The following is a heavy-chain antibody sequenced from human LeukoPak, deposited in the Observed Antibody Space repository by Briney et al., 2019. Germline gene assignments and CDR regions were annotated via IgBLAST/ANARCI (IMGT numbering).Heavy chain of an antibody. J-gene: IGHJ4*02. CDR2: IIPIFGTA. D-gene: IGHD1-1*01. V-gene: IGHV1-69*01. CDR3: ARESDVGKDFDC. CDR1: GGTFSSYA. Sequence: SVKVSCKASGGTFSSYAISWVRQAPGQGLEWMGGIIPIFGTANYAQKFQGRVTITADESTSTAYMKLSSLRSEDTAVYYCARESDVGKDFDCWGQGTLVTVSS.